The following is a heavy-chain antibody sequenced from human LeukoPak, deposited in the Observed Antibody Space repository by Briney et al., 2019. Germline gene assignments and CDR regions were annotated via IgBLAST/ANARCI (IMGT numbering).Heavy chain of an antibody. CDR1: GYTFTSYY. D-gene: IGHD3-10*01. J-gene: IGHJ4*02. CDR3: ARDTNPSSSSGYYGSGSYYNPLDY. V-gene: IGHV1-46*03. Sequence: RASVKVSCKASGYTFTSYYMHWVRQAPGQGLEWMGIINPSGGSTNYAQKFQGRVTMTRDTSTSTVYMELSSLRSEDTAVYYCARDTNPSSSSGYYGSGSYYNPLDYWGQGTLVTVSS. CDR2: INPSGGST.